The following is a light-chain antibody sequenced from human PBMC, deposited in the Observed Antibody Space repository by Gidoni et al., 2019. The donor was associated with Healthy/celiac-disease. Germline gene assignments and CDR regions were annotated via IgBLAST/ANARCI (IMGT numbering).Light chain of an antibody. CDR2: AAS. CDR3: QQSYSTPT. Sequence: DFQITQSPSSLSASVGDRVTITCRASQSISSYLNWYQQKPGKAPKLMIYAASSLQSGVPSRFSGSGSGTDFTLIISSLQPEDFATYYCQQSYSTPTFGGGTKVEIK. V-gene: IGKV1-39*01. CDR1: QSISSY. J-gene: IGKJ4*01.